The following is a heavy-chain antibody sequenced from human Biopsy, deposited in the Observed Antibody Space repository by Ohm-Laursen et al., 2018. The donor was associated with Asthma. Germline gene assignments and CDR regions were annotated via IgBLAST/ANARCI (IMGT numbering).Heavy chain of an antibody. J-gene: IGHJ6*02. CDR2: ISVYNGNT. Sequence: SVKVSCKTSGYTFNSAGITWVRQAPGQGLEWMGWISVYNGNTKVAQKLQDRVTMITDTSTSTAYMELMSLGSDDTAVYFCARAVDYSHYYGIDVWGQGTTVTVS. CDR1: GYTFNSAG. V-gene: IGHV1-18*01. CDR3: ARAVDYSHYYGIDV. D-gene: IGHD3-10*01.